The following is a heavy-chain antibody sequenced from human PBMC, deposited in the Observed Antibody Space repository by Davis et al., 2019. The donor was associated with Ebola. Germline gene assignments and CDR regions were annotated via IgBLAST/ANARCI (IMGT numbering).Heavy chain of an antibody. D-gene: IGHD3-3*01. CDR1: GFTFSSYA. J-gene: IGHJ5*02. CDR3: AKGGPTIFGVVIPLQPFDP. Sequence: PGGSLRLSCAASGFTFSSYAMSWVRQAPGKGLEWVSAISGSGGSTYYADSVKGRFTISRDNSKNTLYLQMNSLRAEDTAVYYCAKGGPTIFGVVIPLQPFDPWGQGTLVTVSS. V-gene: IGHV3-23*01. CDR2: ISGSGGST.